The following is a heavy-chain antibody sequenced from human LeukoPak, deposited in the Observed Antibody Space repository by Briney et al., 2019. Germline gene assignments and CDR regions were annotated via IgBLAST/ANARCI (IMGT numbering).Heavy chain of an antibody. CDR3: AKHPYEGYCSGGSCWNNWFDP. Sequence: PGGSLRLSCAASGFTFSSYWMSWVRQAPGKGLEWVANIKQDGSEKYYVDSVKGRFTISRDNSKNTLSLQMNSLRAEDTAIYYCAKHPYEGYCSGGSCWNNWFDPWGQGTLVTVSS. CDR2: IKQDGSEK. J-gene: IGHJ5*02. D-gene: IGHD2-15*01. CDR1: GFTFSSYW. V-gene: IGHV3-7*03.